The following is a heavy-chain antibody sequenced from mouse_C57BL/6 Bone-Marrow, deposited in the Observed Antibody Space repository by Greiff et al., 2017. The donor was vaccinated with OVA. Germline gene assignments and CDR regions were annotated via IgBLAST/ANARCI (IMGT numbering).Heavy chain of an antibody. D-gene: IGHD2-5*01. J-gene: IGHJ4*01. V-gene: IGHV1-82*01. CDR1: GYAFSSSW. CDR3: ARMHYSNYVYYAMDY. Sequence: QVQLQQSGPELVKPGASVKISCKASGYAFSSSWMNWVKQRPGQGLEWIGRIYPGDGDTNYTGKFKGKATLTADKSSSTAYMQLSSLTSEDSAVYFCARMHYSNYVYYAMDYWGQGTSVTVSS. CDR2: IYPGDGDT.